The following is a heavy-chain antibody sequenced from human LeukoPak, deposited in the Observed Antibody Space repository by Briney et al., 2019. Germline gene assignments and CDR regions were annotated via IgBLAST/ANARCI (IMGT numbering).Heavy chain of an antibody. CDR1: GFTFSSYS. CDR2: ITSSSTLI. V-gene: IGHV3-48*02. Sequence: HPGGPLRLSCAASGFTFSSYSMNWLPQAPGKGLEGVSYITSSSTLIYYADSVKGRFTISRDNAKNSLYLQMNSLRDEDTAVYYCARDSDYLNAFDIWGQGTMVTVSS. CDR3: ARDSDYLNAFDI. D-gene: IGHD4-17*01. J-gene: IGHJ3*02.